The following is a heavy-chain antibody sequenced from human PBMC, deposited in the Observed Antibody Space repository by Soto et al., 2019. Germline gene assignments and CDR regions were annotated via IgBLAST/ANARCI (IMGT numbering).Heavy chain of an antibody. CDR1: GGSISNYY. CDR2: IYYSGST. CDR3: ARGPNSLTGYYGPNEY. J-gene: IGHJ4*02. Sequence: PSETLSLTCTVSGGSISNYYWSWIRQPPGKGLEWIGYIYYSGSTNYNPSLKSRVTISVDTSKNQFSLKLNSMNSLKIEDTAVYYCARGPNSLTGYYGPNEYWGQGTLVTVSS. V-gene: IGHV4-59*12. D-gene: IGHD3-9*01.